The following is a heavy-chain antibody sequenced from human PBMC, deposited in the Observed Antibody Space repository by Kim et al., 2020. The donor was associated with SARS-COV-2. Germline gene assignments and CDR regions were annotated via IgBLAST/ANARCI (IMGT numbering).Heavy chain of an antibody. V-gene: IGHV1-3*01. CDR1: GYTFTSYA. Sequence: ASVKVSCKPSGYTFTSYAMHWVRQAPGQRLEWMGWINAGNGNTKYSQKFQGRVTITRDTSASTAYMELSSLRSEDTAVYYCARDLPPDPVRGVTHFDYWGQGTLVTVSS. CDR3: ARDLPPDPVRGVTHFDY. D-gene: IGHD3-10*01. CDR2: INAGNGNT. J-gene: IGHJ4*02.